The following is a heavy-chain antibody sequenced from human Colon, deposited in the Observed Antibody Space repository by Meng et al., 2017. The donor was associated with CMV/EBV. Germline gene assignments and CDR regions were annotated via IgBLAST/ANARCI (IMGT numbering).Heavy chain of an antibody. Sequence: GVGVAWIRQSPGKALEWLALISWDDEKRHNPSLEGRLTIDQDTSNNQVFLTMTNMDPADTATYFCAHRPPRAPNQYCSRIYCAYFDSWGQGTLVTVSS. CDR2: ISWDDEK. J-gene: IGHJ4*02. CDR1: GVG. V-gene: IGHV2-5*02. CDR3: AHRPPRAPNQYCSRIYCAYFDS. D-gene: IGHD2-2*01.